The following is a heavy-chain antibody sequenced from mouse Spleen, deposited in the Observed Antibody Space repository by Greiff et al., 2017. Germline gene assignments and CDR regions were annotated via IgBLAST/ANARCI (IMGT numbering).Heavy chain of an antibody. D-gene: IGHD2-4*01. CDR2: ISSGGSYT. CDR1: GFTFSSYG. Sequence: EVKLVESGGDLVKPGGSLKLSCAASGFTFSSYGMSWVRQTPDKRLEWVATISSGGSYTYYPDSVKGRFTISRDNAKNTLYLQMSSLKSEDTAMYYCARHSLRDYDWYFDVWGAGTTVTVSS. J-gene: IGHJ1*01. CDR3: ARHSLRDYDWYFDV. V-gene: IGHV5-6*01.